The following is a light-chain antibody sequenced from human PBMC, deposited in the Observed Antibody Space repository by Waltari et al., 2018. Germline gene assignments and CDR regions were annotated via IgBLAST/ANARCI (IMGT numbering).Light chain of an antibody. CDR2: DTF. J-gene: IGKJ1*01. CDR1: QDVRNK. CDR3: QHRWKWRT. V-gene: IGKV3-11*01. Sequence: EIVLTQFPATLSLSPGERATLSCRASQDVRNKLTWYQQRPGKGPRLLIYDTFNRANGVPARFIGSGSGTDFTLTIRILGPEYFALYSCQHRWKWRTFCQGTKVEMK.